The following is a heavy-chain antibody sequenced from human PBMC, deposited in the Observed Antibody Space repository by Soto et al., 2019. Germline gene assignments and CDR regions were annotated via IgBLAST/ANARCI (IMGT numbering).Heavy chain of an antibody. CDR1: GFTFGDYA. Sequence: GGSLRLSCAASGFTFGDYAMSWFRQAPGKGLEWGGLIRSKAYGGTTEYAASVKGRFTISRDDSKSIAYMQMNSLKTEDTAVYYCARALRYCSSTACYFAFDIWGRGTLVTVSS. V-gene: IGHV3-49*03. D-gene: IGHD2-2*01. CDR2: IRSKAYGGTT. J-gene: IGHJ3*02. CDR3: ARALRYCSSTACYFAFDI.